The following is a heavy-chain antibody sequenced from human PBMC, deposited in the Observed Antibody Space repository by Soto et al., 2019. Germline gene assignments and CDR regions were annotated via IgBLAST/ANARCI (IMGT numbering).Heavy chain of an antibody. Sequence: GGSLRLSCAASGFTFSSYGMHWVRQAPGKGLEWVAVISYDGSNKYYADSVKGRFTISRDNSKNTLYLQMNSLRAEDTAVYYCAKDWAPGPNRYYYYDYMDVWGKGTTVTVSS. CDR2: ISYDGSNK. D-gene: IGHD3-16*01. CDR3: AKDWAPGPNRYYYYDYMDV. V-gene: IGHV3-30*18. J-gene: IGHJ6*03. CDR1: GFTFSSYG.